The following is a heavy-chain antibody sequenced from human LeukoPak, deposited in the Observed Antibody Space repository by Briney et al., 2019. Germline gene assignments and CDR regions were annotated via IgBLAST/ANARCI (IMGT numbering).Heavy chain of an antibody. CDR3: AKGETTVTTGDYFDY. Sequence: GGSLRLFCAASGFTFSSYGMHWVRQAPGKGLEWVAVISYDGSNKYYADSVKGRFTISRDNSKNTLYLQMNSLRAEDTAVYYCAKGETTVTTGDYFDYWGQGTLVTVSS. CDR1: GFTFSSYG. J-gene: IGHJ4*02. V-gene: IGHV3-30*18. D-gene: IGHD4-17*01. CDR2: ISYDGSNK.